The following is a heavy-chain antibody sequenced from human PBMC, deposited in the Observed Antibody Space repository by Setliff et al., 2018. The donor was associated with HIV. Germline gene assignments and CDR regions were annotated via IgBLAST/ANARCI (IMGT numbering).Heavy chain of an antibody. V-gene: IGHV4-61*08. J-gene: IGHJ4*02. CDR1: GGSMTSGDYY. Sequence: SETLSLTCTVSGGSMTSGDYYWNWLRQTPGKGLEWIGYIYTSRGTNYNHSLRTRVIISVDTSNQFSLKLSSVTAADAAVYYCARSPSYRSSWEYYFDYWGQGILVTVSS. D-gene: IGHD6-13*01. CDR2: IYTSRGT. CDR3: ARSPSYRSSWEYYFDY.